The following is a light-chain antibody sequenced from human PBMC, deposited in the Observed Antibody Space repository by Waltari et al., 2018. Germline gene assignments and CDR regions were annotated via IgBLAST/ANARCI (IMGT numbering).Light chain of an antibody. J-gene: IGLJ3*02. CDR2: VNRDGSH. CDR1: SGHSSNV. Sequence: QLVVTQSPSASASLGASVKLTCTLSSGHSSNVIAWLQQQPEKGPRYVMKVNRDGSHSRGDEILDRFSGSSSGAERYLAVSSLQAEDEADYYCQTGGHGTWVFGGGTKLTVL. CDR3: QTGGHGTWV. V-gene: IGLV4-69*01.